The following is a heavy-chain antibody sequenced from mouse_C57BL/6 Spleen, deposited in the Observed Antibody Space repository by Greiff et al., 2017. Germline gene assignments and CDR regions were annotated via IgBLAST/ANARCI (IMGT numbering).Heavy chain of an antibody. Sequence: EVNVVESGGGLVQSGRSLRLSCATSGFTFSDFYMEWVRQAPGKGLEWIAASRNKANDYTTEYSASVKGRFIVSRDTSQSILYLQMNALRAEDTAIYYCARDLPNYYAMDYWGQGTSVTVSS. CDR2: SRNKANDYTT. J-gene: IGHJ4*01. D-gene: IGHD5-5*01. V-gene: IGHV7-1*01. CDR3: ARDLPNYYAMDY. CDR1: GFTFSDFY.